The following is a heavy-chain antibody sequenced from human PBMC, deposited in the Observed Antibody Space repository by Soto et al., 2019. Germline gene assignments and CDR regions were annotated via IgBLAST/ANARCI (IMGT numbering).Heavy chain of an antibody. CDR3: ARGPFVIGGGRSPYVDY. Sequence: GASVKVSCKASGYTLTGYYMHWVRQAPGQGLEWMGWINPNSGGTNYAQKFQGRVTMTRDTSISTAYMELSRLRSDDTAVYYCARGPFVIGGGRSPYVDYWGQGTLVTVSS. CDR2: INPNSGGT. V-gene: IGHV1-2*02. J-gene: IGHJ4*02. CDR1: GYTLTGYY. D-gene: IGHD2-15*01.